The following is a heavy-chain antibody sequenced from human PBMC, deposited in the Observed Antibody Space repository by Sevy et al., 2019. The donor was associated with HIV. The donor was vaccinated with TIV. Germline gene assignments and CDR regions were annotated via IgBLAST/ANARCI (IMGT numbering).Heavy chain of an antibody. Sequence: GGSLRLSCAASGFTFNDYAMHWVRLTPGRGLEWVAGLTWNTYTIGYADSVKGRFTITRDNAKNSLYLQMNSLRSEDTALYYCAKDMRDGAVQYFYGMDAWGQGTTVTVSS. V-gene: IGHV3-9*01. CDR2: LTWNTYTI. D-gene: IGHD1-26*01. CDR3: AKDMRDGAVQYFYGMDA. J-gene: IGHJ6*02. CDR1: GFTFNDYA.